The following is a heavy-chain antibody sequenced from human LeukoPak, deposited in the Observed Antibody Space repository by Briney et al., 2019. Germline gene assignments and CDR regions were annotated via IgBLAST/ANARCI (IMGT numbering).Heavy chain of an antibody. J-gene: IGHJ4*02. CDR2: IIGSGGST. Sequence: PGGSLRLSCAASGFTISSYFMSWVRQAPGKGLEWVSGIIGSGGSTYYADSVKGRFTISRDNSKNTLYLQVNSLTADDTAVYYCAKGAYDYIEVAYFDYWGQGTLVTVSS. D-gene: IGHD5-12*01. CDR3: AKGAYDYIEVAYFDY. V-gene: IGHV3-23*01. CDR1: GFTISSYF.